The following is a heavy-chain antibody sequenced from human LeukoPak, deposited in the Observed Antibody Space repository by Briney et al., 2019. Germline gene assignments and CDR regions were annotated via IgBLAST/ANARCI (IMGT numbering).Heavy chain of an antibody. Sequence: PGGSLRLSCAASGCTFSSYWMSWVRQAPGKGLEWVANIKQDGSDKNYVDSVKGRFTISRDNAKHSLYLQMNSLRAEDTAVYYCARHSRSSSGYWGQGTLVTVSS. CDR2: IKQDGSDK. V-gene: IGHV3-7*01. J-gene: IGHJ4*02. CDR3: ARHSRSSSGY. D-gene: IGHD6-19*01. CDR1: GCTFSSYW.